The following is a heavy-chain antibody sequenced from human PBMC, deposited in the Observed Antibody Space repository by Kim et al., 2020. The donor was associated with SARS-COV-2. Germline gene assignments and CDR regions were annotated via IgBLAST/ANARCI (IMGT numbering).Heavy chain of an antibody. CDR2: IYYSGST. CDR3: ARAGTNYYDSSGP. J-gene: IGHJ4*02. D-gene: IGHD3-22*01. Sequence: SETLSLTCTVSGGSISSYYWSWIRQPPGKGLEWIGYIYYSGSTNYNPSLKSRVTISVDTSKNQFSLKLSSVTAADTAVYYCARAGTNYYDSSGPWGQGTLVTVSS. V-gene: IGHV4-59*01. CDR1: GGSISSYY.